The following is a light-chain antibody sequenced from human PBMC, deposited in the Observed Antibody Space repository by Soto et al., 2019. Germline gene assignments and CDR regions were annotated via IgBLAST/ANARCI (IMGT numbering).Light chain of an antibody. CDR1: QSVSSN. V-gene: IGKV3-15*01. CDR3: QQYNNWRT. J-gene: IGKJ1*01. CDR2: GAS. Sequence: TQSPSFLSTSVGDRVTITCRASQSVSSNLAWYQQKPGQAPRLLIYGASTRATGIPARFSGSGSGTEFTLTISSLQSEDFAVYYCQQYNNWRTFGQGTKVDIK.